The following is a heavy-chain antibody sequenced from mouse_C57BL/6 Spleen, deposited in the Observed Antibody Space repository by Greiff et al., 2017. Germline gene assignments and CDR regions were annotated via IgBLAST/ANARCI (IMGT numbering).Heavy chain of an antibody. CDR1: GFTFSSYT. CDR2: ISGGGGNT. J-gene: IGHJ1*03. V-gene: IGHV5-9*01. D-gene: IGHD1-1*01. Sequence: EVMLVESGGGLVKPGGSLKLSCAASGFTFSSYTMSWVRQTPEKRLEWVATISGGGGNTYYPDSVKGRFTISRDNDKNTLYLQMSSLRSEDTALYYCARGHYGSSFPIWYFDVWRTGTTGTVSS. CDR3: ARGHYGSSFPIWYFDV.